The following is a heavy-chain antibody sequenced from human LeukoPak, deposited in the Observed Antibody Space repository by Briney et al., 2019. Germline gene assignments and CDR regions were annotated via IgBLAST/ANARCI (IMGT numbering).Heavy chain of an antibody. CDR3: AKGNRVRGVITWFDP. Sequence: GGSLRLSCAASGFTFRSYWMNWVRQAPGKGLEWVANIDQDGTQKNYVASVKGRFTISRDNSKNTLYLQMNSLRAEDTAVYYCAKGNRVRGVITWFDPWGQGTLVTVSS. CDR1: GFTFRSYW. CDR2: IDQDGTQK. J-gene: IGHJ5*02. D-gene: IGHD3-10*01. V-gene: IGHV3-7*05.